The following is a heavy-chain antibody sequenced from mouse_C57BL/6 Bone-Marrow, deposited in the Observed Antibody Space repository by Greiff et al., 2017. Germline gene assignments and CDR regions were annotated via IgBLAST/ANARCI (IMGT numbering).Heavy chain of an antibody. V-gene: IGHV2-9-1*01. CDR3: ARRGPLYGSSPYWDLDV. CDR2: IWTGGGT. D-gene: IGHD1-1*01. J-gene: IGHJ1*03. Sequence: VQLKESGPGLVAPSQSLSITCTVSGFSLTSYAISWVRQPPGKGLEWLGVIWTGGGTNYNSALKSRLSISKDNSKSQVFLKMNSLQTDDTARYYCARRGPLYGSSPYWDLDVWGTGTTVTVSS. CDR1: GFSLTSYA.